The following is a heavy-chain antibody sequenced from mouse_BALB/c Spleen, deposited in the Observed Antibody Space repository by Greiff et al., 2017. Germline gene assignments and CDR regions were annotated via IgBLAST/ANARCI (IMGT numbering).Heavy chain of an antibody. CDR2: INPYNDGT. V-gene: IGHV1-14*01. J-gene: IGHJ2*01. D-gene: IGHD2-4*01. Sequence: VQLKESGPELVKPGASVKMSCKASGYTFTSYVMHWVKQKPGQGLEWIGYINPYNDGTKYNEKFKGKATLTSDKSSSTAYMELSSLTSEDSAVYYCARRYDYGFYYFDYWGQGTTLTVSS. CDR1: GYTFTSYV. CDR3: ARRYDYGFYYFDY.